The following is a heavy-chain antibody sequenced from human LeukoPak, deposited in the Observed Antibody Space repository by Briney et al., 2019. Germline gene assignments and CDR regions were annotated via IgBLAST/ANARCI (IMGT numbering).Heavy chain of an antibody. CDR3: ARDLSAYSYGFGGDC. CDR1: GFIVSANF. Sequence: GGSLRLSCEASGFIVSANFMNWVRQAPGKGLEWVSVMYSVGTTYYADSVKGRFTVSRDPSKNTLYLQMDSLRVEDTAVYCCARDLSAYSYGFGGDCWGQGTRVIVSS. CDR2: MYSVGTT. J-gene: IGHJ4*02. D-gene: IGHD1-26*01. V-gene: IGHV3-66*01.